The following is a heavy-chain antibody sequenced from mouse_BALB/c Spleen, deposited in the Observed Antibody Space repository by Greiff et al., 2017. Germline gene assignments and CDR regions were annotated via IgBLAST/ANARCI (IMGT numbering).Heavy chain of an antibody. Sequence: EVQLVESGGGLVQPGGSRKLSCAASGFTFSSFGMHWVRQAPEKGLEWVAYISSGSSTIYYADTVKGRFTISRDNPKNTLFLQMTSLRSEDTAMYYCAQSRQLGLRGFAYWGQGTLVTVSA. D-gene: IGHD3-2*01. CDR1: GFTFSSFG. V-gene: IGHV5-17*02. CDR3: AQSRQLGLRGFAY. CDR2: ISSGSSTI. J-gene: IGHJ3*01.